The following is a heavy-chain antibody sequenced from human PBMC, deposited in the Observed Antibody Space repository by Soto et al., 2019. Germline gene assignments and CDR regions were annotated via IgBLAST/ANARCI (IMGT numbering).Heavy chain of an antibody. CDR3: AREGQLGY. Sequence: ASVKVSCKASGYAFSSNYIHWVRQASGQGLEWMGGINGSNGRTTYAEKLQGRVTMTTDTSTSTAYQELRSLSYDDTAVYYCAREGQLGYWGQGTPVTVSS. D-gene: IGHD6-6*01. J-gene: IGHJ4*02. V-gene: IGHV1-18*04. CDR1: GYAFSSNY. CDR2: INGSNGRT.